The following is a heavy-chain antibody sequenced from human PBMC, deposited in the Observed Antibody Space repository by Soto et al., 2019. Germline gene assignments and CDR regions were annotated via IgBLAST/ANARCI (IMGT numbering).Heavy chain of an antibody. V-gene: IGHV3-23*01. J-gene: IGHJ5*02. D-gene: IGHD3-3*01. CDR2: ISDTGSNP. Sequence: VLLLESGGGLVQPGASLRLSCEASGLTFRSYALSWVRQAPGKGLEWVSGISDTGSNPYYADSVKGRFTISRDNSKNTLSLQMKSLGADDTAMYYCAKAGGRVVDAYDTWGQGTLVIVSS. CDR1: GLTFRSYA. CDR3: AKAGGRVVDAYDT.